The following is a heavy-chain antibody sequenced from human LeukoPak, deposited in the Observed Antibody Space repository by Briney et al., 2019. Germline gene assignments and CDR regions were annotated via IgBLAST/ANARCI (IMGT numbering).Heavy chain of an antibody. J-gene: IGHJ4*02. D-gene: IGHD6-13*01. V-gene: IGHV3-33*01. CDR1: GFTFSSYG. Sequence: GGSLRLSCAASGFTFSSYGMHWVRQAPGKGLEWVAVIWYDGSNKYYADSVKGRFTISRDNSKNTLYLQMNSLRAEDTAVYYCARAGSAAAGNFDYRGQGTLVTVSS. CDR3: ARAGSAAAGNFDY. CDR2: IWYDGSNK.